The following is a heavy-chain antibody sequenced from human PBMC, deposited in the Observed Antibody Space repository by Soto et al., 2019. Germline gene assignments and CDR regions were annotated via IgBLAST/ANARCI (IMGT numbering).Heavy chain of an antibody. Sequence: ASVKVSCKASGGTFSSYAISWVRQAPGQGLEWMGGIIPIFGTANYAQKFQGRVTITADESTSTAYMELSSLRSEDTAVYYCARTPILEWLFAGPFYFDYRGQRTPVTVSS. J-gene: IGHJ4*02. CDR1: GGTFSSYA. V-gene: IGHV1-69*13. CDR3: ARTPILEWLFAGPFYFDY. D-gene: IGHD3-3*01. CDR2: IIPIFGTA.